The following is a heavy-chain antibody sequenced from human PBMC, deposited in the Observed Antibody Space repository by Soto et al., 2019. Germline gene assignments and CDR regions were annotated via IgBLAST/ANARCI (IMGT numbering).Heavy chain of an antibody. J-gene: IGHJ4*02. D-gene: IGHD3-10*01. CDR1: GDTFNFYS. V-gene: IGHV1-69*08. CDR3: ASSYGSGYRACDY. CDR2: VNPIVSTS. Sequence: QVQLVQSGAEVKRPGSSVKVSCKASGDTFNFYSINWVRQAPGLGLEWMGRVNPIVSTSNYAQKFQGRVTTTADKSTSTAYMELSSLRSEDTAIYYCASSYGSGYRACDYWGQGALVTVSS.